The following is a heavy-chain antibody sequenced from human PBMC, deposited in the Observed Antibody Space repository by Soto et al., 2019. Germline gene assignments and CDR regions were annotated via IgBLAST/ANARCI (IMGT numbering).Heavy chain of an antibody. D-gene: IGHD2-2*01. CDR2: SSSSGRRT. J-gene: IGHJ6*02. V-gene: IGHV3-23*01. CDR1: GFTFANFG. Sequence: GGSLRLSSGTSGFTFANFGMGWVRQAPGKGRYWGSGSSSSGRRTDYADSVKGRFTISRDNSKDTLYLQMNSLRAEDTAVHYCAKSSSRAHYYGMDVWGQGTTATVSS. CDR3: AKSSSRAHYYGMDV.